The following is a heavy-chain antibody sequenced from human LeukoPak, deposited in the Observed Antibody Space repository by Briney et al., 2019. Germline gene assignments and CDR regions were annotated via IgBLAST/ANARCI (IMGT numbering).Heavy chain of an antibody. CDR1: GDSISSYY. Sequence: SETLSLTCTVSGDSISSYYWSWIRQPPGKGLEWIGYIYYSGSTNYNPSLKSRVTISVDTSKNQFSLKLSSVTAADTAVYYCARPRIAAAHDAFDIWGQGTMVTVSS. D-gene: IGHD6-13*01. J-gene: IGHJ3*02. CDR3: ARPRIAAAHDAFDI. CDR2: IYYSGST. V-gene: IGHV4-59*08.